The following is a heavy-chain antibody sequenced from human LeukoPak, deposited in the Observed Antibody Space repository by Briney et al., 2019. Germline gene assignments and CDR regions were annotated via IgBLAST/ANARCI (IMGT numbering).Heavy chain of an antibody. CDR1: GFTFSNAW. CDR2: IKSKPVGGTT. CDR3: TTAGVVVITTSAFDI. D-gene: IGHD3-22*01. Sequence: GGSLRLSCAASGFTFSNAWMSWVRQAPGKGVEWVGRIKSKPVGGTTDYAPPVKGRFTISRHDSKNTLYLQMNSLKTEDTAVYYCTTAGVVVITTSAFDIWGQGTMVTVSS. J-gene: IGHJ3*02. V-gene: IGHV3-15*01.